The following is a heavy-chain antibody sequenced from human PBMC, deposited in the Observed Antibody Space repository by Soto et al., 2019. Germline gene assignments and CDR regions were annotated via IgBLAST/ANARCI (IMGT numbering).Heavy chain of an antibody. J-gene: IGHJ4*02. V-gene: IGHV4-31*03. D-gene: IGHD3-22*01. CDR2: IYYSGST. CDR3: ARGPRDVYYYDSSGYYLDY. CDR1: GGSISSGGYY. Sequence: QVQLQESGPGLVKPSQTLSLTCTVSGGSISSGGYYWSWIRQHPGKGLEWIGYIYYSGSTYYNPSLKSRVTLSVDTSKNQFSLKLSSVTAADTAVYYCARGPRDVYYYDSSGYYLDYWGQGTLVTVSS.